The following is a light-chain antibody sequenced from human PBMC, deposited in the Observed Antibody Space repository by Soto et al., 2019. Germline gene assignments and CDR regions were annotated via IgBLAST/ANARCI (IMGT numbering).Light chain of an antibody. V-gene: IGKV1-5*03. Sequence: DVQMTQSPSTLSASVGDRVTLTCRASQNIGIWLAWYQQKPGKAPNLMIHKASTLGSGVPSRFSGSGSGTDFTITITSLQPDDFATYYCQQYNSWAFGQGTKVEFK. CDR1: QNIGIW. CDR2: KAS. CDR3: QQYNSWA. J-gene: IGKJ1*01.